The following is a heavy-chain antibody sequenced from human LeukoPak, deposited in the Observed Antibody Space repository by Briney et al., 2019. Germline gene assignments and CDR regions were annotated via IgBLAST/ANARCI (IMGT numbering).Heavy chain of an antibody. V-gene: IGHV3-30-3*01. CDR3: ARDLGWAFDY. CDR1: GFTFSSYA. J-gene: IGHJ4*02. CDR2: ISYDGSNK. D-gene: IGHD6-19*01. Sequence: GRSLRLSCAASGFTFSSYAMHWVRQAPGKGLEWVAVISYDGSNKYYADSVKGRFTISRDNSKNTLYLQMNSLRTEDTAVYYCARDLGWAFDYWGQGTLVTVSS.